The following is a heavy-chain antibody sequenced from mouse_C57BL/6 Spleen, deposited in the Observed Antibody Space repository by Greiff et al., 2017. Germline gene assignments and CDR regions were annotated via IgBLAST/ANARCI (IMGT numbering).Heavy chain of an antibody. V-gene: IGHV1-62-2*01. CDR2: FYPGSGSI. J-gene: IGHJ1*03. CDR1: GYTFTEYT. Sequence: VQLQQSGAELVKPGASVKLSCKASGYTFTEYTIHWVKQRSGQGLEWIGWFYPGSGSIKYNEKFKGKATLTAYKSSSTVYMELSRLTSEDSAVYFCARDKGYYGSSYWYFDVWGTGTTVTVSS. D-gene: IGHD1-1*01. CDR3: ARDKGYYGSSYWYFDV.